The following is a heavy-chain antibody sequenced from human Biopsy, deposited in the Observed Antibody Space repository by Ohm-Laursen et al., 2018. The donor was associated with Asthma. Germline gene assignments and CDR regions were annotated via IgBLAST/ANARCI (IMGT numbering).Heavy chain of an antibody. J-gene: IGHJ1*01. CDR3: ARTFHFWSPYHAEHYQL. Sequence: SLRLSCSASGFTFGDYWMSWVRQVPGRGLEWVANIKHDGSENNHVDSLKGRFTISRDNVKNSLYLQMNSLRAEDTAVYYCARTFHFWSPYHAEHYQLWGQGTLVTVSS. V-gene: IGHV3-7*01. CDR2: IKHDGSEN. D-gene: IGHD3-3*02. CDR1: GFTFGDYW.